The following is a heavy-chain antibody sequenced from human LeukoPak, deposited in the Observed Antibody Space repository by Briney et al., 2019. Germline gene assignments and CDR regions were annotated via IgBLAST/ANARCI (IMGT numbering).Heavy chain of an antibody. V-gene: IGHV3-30*03. D-gene: IGHD2-15*01. J-gene: IGHJ4*02. CDR2: ISYDESDI. CDR3: ARDRLRGGGTYYFDY. Sequence: GGSLRLSCAASGFSFSGYGMHWVRQTPGKGLEWVAVISYDESDIYYADSVKGRFTISRDNSQNTLHLQMNSLRDEDTAVYYCARDRLRGGGTYYFDYWGQGTLVTVSS. CDR1: GFSFSGYG.